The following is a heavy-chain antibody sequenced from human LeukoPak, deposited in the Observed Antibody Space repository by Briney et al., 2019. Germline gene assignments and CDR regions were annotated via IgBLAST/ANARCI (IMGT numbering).Heavy chain of an antibody. CDR2: ISSSGSTI. D-gene: IGHD6-6*01. Sequence: GGSLRLACAASGFTFSDYYMIWIRQAPGKGLEWVSYISSSGSTIYYADSVKGRFTIYRDNAKNSLYLQMNSLRAEDTAVYYCAIRLSIEKAPFEYWGQGPLVTVSS. CDR3: AIRLSIEKAPFEY. J-gene: IGHJ4*02. CDR1: GFTFSDYY. V-gene: IGHV3-11*04.